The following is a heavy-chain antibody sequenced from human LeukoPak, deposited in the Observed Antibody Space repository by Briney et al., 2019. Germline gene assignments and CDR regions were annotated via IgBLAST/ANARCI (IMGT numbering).Heavy chain of an antibody. V-gene: IGHV4-38-2*02. J-gene: IGHJ4*02. D-gene: IGHD6-19*01. CDR2: IYHSGST. CDR1: GYSISSGYY. Sequence: PSETLSLTCTVSGYSISSGYYWGWIRQPPGKELEWIGSIYHSGSTYYNPSLKSRVTISVDTSKNQFSLKLSSVTAADTAVYYCARGEIRLAGTLDHWGQGTLVTVSS. CDR3: ARGEIRLAGTLDH.